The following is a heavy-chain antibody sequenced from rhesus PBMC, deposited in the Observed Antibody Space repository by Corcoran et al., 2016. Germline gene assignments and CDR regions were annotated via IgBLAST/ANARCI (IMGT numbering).Heavy chain of an antibody. V-gene: IGHV4S10*01. CDR1: GVSISDSYR. Sequence: QVPLQESGPGVVKPSETLSLTCAVSGVSISDSYRWRWLLQPPGKGLEWIGYTYGRSTSTNYNPSLKSRVTISKDTSKNQFSLKLSSVTAADTAVYYCARVGSSYFDYWGQGVLVTVSS. CDR3: ARVGSSYFDY. D-gene: IGHD6-19*01. J-gene: IGHJ4*01. CDR2: TYGRSTST.